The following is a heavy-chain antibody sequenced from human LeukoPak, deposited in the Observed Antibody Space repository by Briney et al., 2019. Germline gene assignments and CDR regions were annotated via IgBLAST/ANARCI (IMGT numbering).Heavy chain of an antibody. CDR3: AGSDTAMVRGLDV. D-gene: IGHD5-18*01. CDR1: GGTFSSYA. J-gene: IGHJ6*02. V-gene: IGHV1-69*13. CDR2: IIPIFGTA. Sequence: SVKVSCKASGGTFSSYAISWVRQAPGQGLEWMGGIIPIFGTANYAQKFQGRVTITADESTSTAYMELSSLRSEDTAVYYCAGSDTAMVRGLDVWGQGTTVTVSS.